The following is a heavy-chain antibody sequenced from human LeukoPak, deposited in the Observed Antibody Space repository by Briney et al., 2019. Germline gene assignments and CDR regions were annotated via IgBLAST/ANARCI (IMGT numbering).Heavy chain of an antibody. J-gene: IGHJ4*02. CDR1: GGSFSGYY. D-gene: IGHD3-22*01. CDR3: ATTYYYDSSGPAPDY. CDR2: INHSGST. V-gene: IGHV4-34*01. Sequence: SETLSLTCAVYGGSFSGYYWSWIRQPPGKGLEWIGEINHSGSTNYNPSLKSRVTISVDTSKNQFSLKLSSVTAADTAVYYCATTYYYDSSGPAPDYWGQGTLVTVSS.